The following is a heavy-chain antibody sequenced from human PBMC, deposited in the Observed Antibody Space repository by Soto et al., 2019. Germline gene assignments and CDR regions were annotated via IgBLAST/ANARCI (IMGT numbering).Heavy chain of an antibody. CDR2: IKQDGSEK. CDR3: ARDLAHYYYHYMDV. J-gene: IGHJ6*03. V-gene: IGHV3-7*01. CDR1: GFTFSSYW. Sequence: GGSLRLSYVASGFTFSSYWMSWVRQAPGKGLEWVANIKQDGSEKYYVDSVKGRFTISRDNAKNSLYLQMNSLRAEDTAVYYCARDLAHYYYHYMDVWGKGTTVTVSS.